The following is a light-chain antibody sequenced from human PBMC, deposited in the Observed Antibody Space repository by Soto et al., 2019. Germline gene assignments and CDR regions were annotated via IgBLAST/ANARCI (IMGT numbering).Light chain of an antibody. V-gene: IGKV3-20*01. Sequence: EIILTQSPGTLSLSPGERATLSCRASQTINSNYLIWYQQKSGQAPRLLIYGAFSRATCIPDRFRGSGSGTDFTLTINRLEPEDFAVYYCQHYGSPRWTFGQGTKVEIK. CDR3: QHYGSPRWT. CDR1: QTINSNY. CDR2: GAF. J-gene: IGKJ1*01.